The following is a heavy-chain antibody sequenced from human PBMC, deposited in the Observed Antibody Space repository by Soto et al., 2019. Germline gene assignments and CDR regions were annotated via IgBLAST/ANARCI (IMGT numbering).Heavy chain of an antibody. D-gene: IGHD6-19*01. CDR2: IIGHNGRT. V-gene: IGHV3-23*01. CDR1: GFIFDTFD. Sequence: EVQLLGSGGGLVQPGGSLRLSCAASGFIFDTFDMSWVRQAPGKGLEWVSAIIGHNGRTYYADSVTGRFTISKDNSNKTWYLQMNSLRVADTASYYCTKGAWLDDFCGQGVLVTVSS. J-gene: IGHJ4*02. CDR3: TKGAWLDDF.